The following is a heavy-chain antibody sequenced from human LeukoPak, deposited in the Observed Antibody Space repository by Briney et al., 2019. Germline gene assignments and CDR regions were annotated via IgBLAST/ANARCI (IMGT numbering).Heavy chain of an antibody. Sequence: GGSLRLSCAASGFTFSSYSMNWVRQAPGKGLEWVSGISWNSGSIGYADSVKGRFTISRDNAKNSLYLQMNSLRAEDTALYYCAKDTARYFDWLLDYWGQGTLVTVSS. CDR2: ISWNSGSI. CDR3: AKDTARYFDWLLDY. D-gene: IGHD3-9*01. J-gene: IGHJ4*02. CDR1: GFTFSSYS. V-gene: IGHV3-9*01.